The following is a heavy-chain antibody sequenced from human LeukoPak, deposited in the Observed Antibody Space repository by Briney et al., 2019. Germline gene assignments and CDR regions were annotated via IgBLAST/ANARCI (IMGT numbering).Heavy chain of an antibody. CDR2: MNPSGST. CDR1: GGSFSGYY. Sequence: SETLSLTCAVYGGSFSGYYWTWIRQTPEKGLEWIGEMNPSGSTNYNPSLKSRVTISVDTSKNQFSLELSSVTAADTAVYYCAREAYDSSRWGQGTLVTVSS. V-gene: IGHV4-34*01. D-gene: IGHD3-22*01. CDR3: AREAYDSSR. J-gene: IGHJ4*02.